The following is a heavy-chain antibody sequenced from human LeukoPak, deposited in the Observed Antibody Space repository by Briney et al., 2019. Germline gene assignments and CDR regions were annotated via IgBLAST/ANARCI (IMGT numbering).Heavy chain of an antibody. Sequence: GGSLRLSCAASGFTFSNYAMSWVRQAPGKGLEWVSAISGGGTTTYYADSAKGRFTISRDNSKNTMFLQVNSLRADDTAVYYCPRQSYASGWNPFDYWGQGILVTVSS. CDR1: GFTFSNYA. V-gene: IGHV3-23*01. CDR2: ISGGGTTT. D-gene: IGHD6-19*01. CDR3: PRQSYASGWNPFDY. J-gene: IGHJ4*02.